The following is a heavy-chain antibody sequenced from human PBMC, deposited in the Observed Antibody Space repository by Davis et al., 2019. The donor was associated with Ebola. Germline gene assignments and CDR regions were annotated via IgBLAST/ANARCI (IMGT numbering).Heavy chain of an antibody. CDR1: GFTFSSYS. V-gene: IGHV3-66*01. Sequence: GGSLRLSCAASGFTFSSYSMNWVRQAPGKGLEWVSLLYSSGSTFYADSVKGRFIISRDNYENTLYLQMNSLRVEDSAVYYCARSPGIRLWGFDPWGQGTLVTVSS. CDR2: LYSSGST. CDR3: ARSPGIRLWGFDP. D-gene: IGHD2/OR15-2a*01. J-gene: IGHJ5*02.